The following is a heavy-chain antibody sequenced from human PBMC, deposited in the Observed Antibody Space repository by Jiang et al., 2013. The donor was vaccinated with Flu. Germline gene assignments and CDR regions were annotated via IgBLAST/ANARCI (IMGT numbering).Heavy chain of an antibody. D-gene: IGHD4-17*01. CDR1: GGSFSVYS. V-gene: IGHV4-34*01. CDR2: IIHSGST. Sequence: SLTCAVYGGSFSVYSWNWIRQPPGKGLEWIGEIIHSGSTNYNPSLKSRVTISVDMSKNQFSLKLTSVTAADTAVYYCARGLASAPTTVTMDYQYYSLDVWGQGTTVTVSS. CDR3: ARGLASAPTTVTMDYQYYSLDV. J-gene: IGHJ6*02.